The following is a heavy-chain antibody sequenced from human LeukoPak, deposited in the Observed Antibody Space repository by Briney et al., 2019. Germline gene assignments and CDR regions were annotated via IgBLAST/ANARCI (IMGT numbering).Heavy chain of an antibody. CDR2: INPSGGST. CDR3: ARELYSYGLDY. J-gene: IGHJ4*02. V-gene: IGHV1-46*01. Sequence: XQAPGQXXXXMGIINPSGGSTSYAQKFQGRVTMTRDTSTSTVYMELSSLRSEDTAVYYCARELYSYGLDYWGQGTLVTVSS. D-gene: IGHD5-18*01.